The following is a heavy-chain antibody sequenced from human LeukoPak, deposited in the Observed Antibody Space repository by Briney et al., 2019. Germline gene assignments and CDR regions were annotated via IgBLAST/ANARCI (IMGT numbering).Heavy chain of an antibody. V-gene: IGHV3-23*01. D-gene: IGHD1-14*01. J-gene: IGHJ4*02. CDR3: ARGGRRYDFDY. CDR2: ISGSGGST. Sequence: GGSLRLSCAASGFTFSNYAMSWVRQAPGKGLEWVSSISGSGGSTYYADSVKGRFTISRDKSKNTLYLQMNSLRAEDTAVYYCARGGRRYDFDYWGQGTLVTVSS. CDR1: GFTFSNYA.